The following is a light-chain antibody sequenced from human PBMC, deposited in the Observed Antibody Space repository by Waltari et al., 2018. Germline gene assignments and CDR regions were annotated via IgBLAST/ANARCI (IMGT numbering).Light chain of an antibody. V-gene: IGKV3-15*01. CDR2: DAS. CDR3: HQYNEWRQT. J-gene: IGKJ1*01. CDR1: QSVSTK. Sequence: ERVMTQSPATLSVSPGERPTLSCRASQSVSTKLACYQQQPGQAPRLLIYDASIRAPGIPARFSGSGSGTDFILTIRSLQSEDFEVYYCHQYNEWRQTFGQGIKVEIK.